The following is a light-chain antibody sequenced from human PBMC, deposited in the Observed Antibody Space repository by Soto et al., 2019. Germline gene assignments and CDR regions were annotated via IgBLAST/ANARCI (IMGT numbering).Light chain of an antibody. CDR3: PLET. CDR1: QSVSSSY. CDR2: GAS. V-gene: IGKV3-20*01. Sequence: EIVLTQSPGTLSLSPGERATLSCRASQSVSSSYLAWYQQKPGQAPRLLIYGASSRATGIPDRFSGSGSGTDFPLTISRLEPEDFAVYYCPLETFGQGTKVEIK. J-gene: IGKJ1*01.